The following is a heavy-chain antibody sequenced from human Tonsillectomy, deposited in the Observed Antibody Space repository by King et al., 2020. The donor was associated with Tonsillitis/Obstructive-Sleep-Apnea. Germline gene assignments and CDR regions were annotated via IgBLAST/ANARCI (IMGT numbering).Heavy chain of an antibody. CDR1: GGSISSYY. D-gene: IGHD3-3*01. J-gene: IGHJ4*02. Sequence: VQLQESGPGLVKPSETLSLTCTVSGGSISSYYWSWIRQPPGKGLEWIGYIYYSGSTNYNPSLKSRVTISVDTSKNQFSLKLSSVTAADTAVYYCARTPGRFLEWFFDYWGPGTLVTVSS. V-gene: IGHV4-59*08. CDR3: ARTPGRFLEWFFDY. CDR2: IYYSGST.